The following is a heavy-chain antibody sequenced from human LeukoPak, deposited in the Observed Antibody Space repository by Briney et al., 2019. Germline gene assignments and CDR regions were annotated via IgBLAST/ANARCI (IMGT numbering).Heavy chain of an antibody. V-gene: IGHV1-2*02. Sequence: GASVKVSCTASGYTFTGYYMHWVRQAPGQGLEWMGWINPNSGGTNYAQKFQGRVTMTRDTSISTAYMELRRLRSDDTAVYYCARDLKKRATRDYYFDYWGQGTLVTVSS. CDR2: INPNSGGT. CDR1: GYTFTGYY. CDR3: ARDLKKRATRDYYFDY. D-gene: IGHD1-26*01. J-gene: IGHJ4*02.